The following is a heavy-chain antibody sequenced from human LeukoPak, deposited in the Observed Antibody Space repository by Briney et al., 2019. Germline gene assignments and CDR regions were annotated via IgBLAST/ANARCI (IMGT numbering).Heavy chain of an antibody. CDR2: ISSSSSYI. J-gene: IGHJ3*02. D-gene: IGHD3-22*01. Sequence: GGSLRLSCAASGFTFSSYAMSWVRQAPGKGLEWVSSISSSSSYIYYADSVKGRFTISRDNAKNSLYLQMNSLRAEDTAVYYCARDPSITMIVVVMDDAFDIWGQGTMVTVSS. CDR3: ARDPSITMIVVVMDDAFDI. V-gene: IGHV3-21*04. CDR1: GFTFSSYA.